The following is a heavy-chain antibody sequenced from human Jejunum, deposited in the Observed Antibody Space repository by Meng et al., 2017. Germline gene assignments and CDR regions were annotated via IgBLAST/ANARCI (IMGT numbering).Heavy chain of an antibody. V-gene: IGHV4-34*01. CDR3: ARRIRGGSYLG. D-gene: IGHD1-26*01. J-gene: IGHJ4*02. Sequence: QLQLLQWGAGLLKPSETLSLTCTVYGDSFTDYYWNWILQPPGKGLEWSGEIHHSGSTNYNASLESRVTISRDTSKKQFSLRLSSVTAADTAVYYCARRIRGGSYLGWGQGTLVTVSS. CDR1: GDSFTDYY. CDR2: IHHSGST.